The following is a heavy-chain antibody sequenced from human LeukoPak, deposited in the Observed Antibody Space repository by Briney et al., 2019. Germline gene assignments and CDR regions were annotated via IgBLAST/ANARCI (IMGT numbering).Heavy chain of an antibody. CDR3: ARDRTRDGYNQGRVLDY. Sequence: GRSLRLSCAASGFTFSSYAMHWVRQAPGKGLEWVAVISYDGSNKYYADSVKGRFTISRDNSKNTLYLQMNRLRAEDTAVYYCARDRTRDGYNQGRVLDYWGQGTLVTVSS. J-gene: IGHJ4*02. CDR2: ISYDGSNK. CDR1: GFTFSSYA. V-gene: IGHV3-30-3*01. D-gene: IGHD5-24*01.